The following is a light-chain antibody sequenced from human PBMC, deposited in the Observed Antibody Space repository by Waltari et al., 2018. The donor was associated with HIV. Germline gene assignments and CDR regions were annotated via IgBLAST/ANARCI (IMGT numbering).Light chain of an antibody. CDR3: QQYYSKPPT. CDR1: QSVTTY. CDR2: DAS. J-gene: IGKJ1*01. Sequence: EIVLTQSPATLSLSPGEGATLSCRASQSVTTYLAWFQQKPGQPTRLLIFDASSRATGVPARFSGSGSGTDFSLTISSLQAEDVAVYYCQQYYSKPPTFGQGTKVEI. V-gene: IGKV3-11*01.